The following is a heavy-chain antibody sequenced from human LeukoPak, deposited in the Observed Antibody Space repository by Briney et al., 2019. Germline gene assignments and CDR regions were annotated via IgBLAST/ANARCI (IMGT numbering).Heavy chain of an antibody. V-gene: IGHV3-49*03. CDR1: GFTFGDYA. Sequence: GGSLRLSCTASGFTFGDYAMSWFRQAPGKGLEWVGFIRSKAYGGTTEYAASVKGRFTTSRDDSKSIAYLQMNSLKTEDTAVYYCTRGAVAGPFLFDYWGQGTLVTVSS. CDR3: TRGAVAGPFLFDY. J-gene: IGHJ4*02. D-gene: IGHD6-19*01. CDR2: IRSKAYGGTT.